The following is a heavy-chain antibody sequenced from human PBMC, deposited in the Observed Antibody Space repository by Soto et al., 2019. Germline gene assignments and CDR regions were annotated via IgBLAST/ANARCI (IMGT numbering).Heavy chain of an antibody. CDR2: IPYDGSSQ. D-gene: IGHD3-3*01. Sequence: QVHLVESGGGVVQPGRSLRLSCAASGFTFSTSTMHWVRQAPGKGLEWVAVIPYDGSSQYYADSVKGRFTISRDNSKKPLDLQVNNLRPEDTAIYYCARLETRGSSARLDYWGQGTLVTVSS. J-gene: IGHJ4*02. V-gene: IGHV3-30-3*01. CDR3: ARLETRGSSARLDY. CDR1: GFTFSTST.